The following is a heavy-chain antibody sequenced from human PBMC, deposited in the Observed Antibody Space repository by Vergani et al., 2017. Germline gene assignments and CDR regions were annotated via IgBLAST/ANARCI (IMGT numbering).Heavy chain of an antibody. J-gene: IGHJ3*02. V-gene: IGHV4-4*07. CDR3: AREMVSGWYEGGAFDI. D-gene: IGHD6-19*01. Sequence: QVQLQESGPGLVKPSETLSLTCTVSGGSISSYYWSWIRQPAGKGLEWMGRIYTSGSTNYNPSLKSRVTMSVDTSKNQFSLKLSSVTAADTAVYYCAREMVSGWYEGGAFDIWGQGTMVTVSS. CDR2: IYTSGST. CDR1: GGSISSYY.